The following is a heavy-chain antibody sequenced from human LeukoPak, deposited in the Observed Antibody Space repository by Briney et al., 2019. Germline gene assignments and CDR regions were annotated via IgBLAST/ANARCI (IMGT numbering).Heavy chain of an antibody. V-gene: IGHV4-59*12. CDR2: IYYSGST. Sequence: SETLSLTCTVSGGSISSYYWSWIRQPPGKGLEWIGYIYYSGSTNYNPSLKSRVTISVDTSKNQFSLKLSSVTAADTAVYYCARLSTVTTSFDYWGQGTLVPVSS. CDR1: GGSISSYY. J-gene: IGHJ4*02. CDR3: ARLSTVTTSFDY. D-gene: IGHD4-17*01.